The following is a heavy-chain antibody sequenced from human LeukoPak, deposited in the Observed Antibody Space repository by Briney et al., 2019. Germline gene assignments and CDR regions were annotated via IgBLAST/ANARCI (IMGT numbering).Heavy chain of an antibody. CDR2: INPNSGGT. J-gene: IGHJ6*02. V-gene: IGHV1-2*02. CDR3: ARVVVVERHYYYGMDV. CDR1: GYTFTGYY. Sequence: ASVKVSCKASGYTFTGYYMHWVRQAPGQGLEWMGWINPNSGGTNYAQKFQGRVTMTRDTSISTAYMELSRLRSDDTAVYYCARVVVVERHYYYGMDVWGQGTTVTVSS. D-gene: IGHD2-15*01.